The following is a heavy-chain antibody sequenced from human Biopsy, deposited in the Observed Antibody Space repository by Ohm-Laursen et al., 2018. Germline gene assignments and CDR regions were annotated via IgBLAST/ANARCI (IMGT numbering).Heavy chain of an antibody. CDR2: IFYRGST. V-gene: IGHV4-39*01. J-gene: IGHJ5*02. CDR3: ARDYDTSGYYYVS. D-gene: IGHD3-22*01. CDR1: GGPISNNNYY. Sequence: PPGTLSLTCPVSGGPISNNNYYWGWIRQPPGKGPEWIGSIFYRGSTHYKPSLKSRVNISVDTSKNQFSLKLNSVTAADTAVYYCARDYDTSGYYYVSWGQGTLVTVSS.